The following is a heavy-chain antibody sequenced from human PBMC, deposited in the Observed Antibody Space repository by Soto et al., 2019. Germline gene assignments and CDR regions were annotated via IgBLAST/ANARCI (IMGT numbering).Heavy chain of an antibody. Sequence: GASVKVSCKASGYTFTSYAMHWVRQAPGQRLEWMGWINAGNGNTKYSQKFQGRVTITRDTSASTAYMELSSLRSEDTAVYYCARGVVTAITLGFDYWGQGTLVTVSS. CDR1: GYTFTSYA. J-gene: IGHJ4*02. CDR2: INAGNGNT. CDR3: ARGVVTAITLGFDY. D-gene: IGHD2-21*02. V-gene: IGHV1-3*01.